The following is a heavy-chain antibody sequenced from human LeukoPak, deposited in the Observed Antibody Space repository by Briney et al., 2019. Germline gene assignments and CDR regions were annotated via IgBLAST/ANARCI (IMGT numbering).Heavy chain of an antibody. V-gene: IGHV1-2*02. CDR2: INPNSGDT. CDR3: ASLSYYDLSGYFY. D-gene: IGHD3-22*01. J-gene: IGHJ4*02. Sequence: ASVKVSCKASGYTFTGYYVHWLRQAPGQGLEWMGWINPNSGDTNYAQKFQGRVTMTRDTSITTGYMELSGLTSDDTAVYYCASLSYYDLSGYFYWGQGTLVTVSS. CDR1: GYTFTGYY.